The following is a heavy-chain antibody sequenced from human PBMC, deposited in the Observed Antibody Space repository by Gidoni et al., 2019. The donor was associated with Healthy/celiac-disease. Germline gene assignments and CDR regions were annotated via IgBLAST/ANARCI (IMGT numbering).Heavy chain of an antibody. Sequence: EVQLLESGGGLVQPGGSLRLSCAASGFTFSSYAMSWVSQAPGKGVEWVSAISGSGGSTYCAEPVKGRFSISRDNSKNTLYLQMNSLRAEDTAVYYCAKDYEGVVVVAATLDYWGQGTLVTVSS. D-gene: IGHD2-15*01. CDR1: GFTFSSYA. CDR3: AKDYEGVVVVAATLDY. J-gene: IGHJ4*02. V-gene: IGHV3-23*01. CDR2: ISGSGGST.